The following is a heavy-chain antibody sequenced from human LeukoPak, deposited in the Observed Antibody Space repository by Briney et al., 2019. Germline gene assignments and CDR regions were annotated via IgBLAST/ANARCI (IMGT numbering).Heavy chain of an antibody. Sequence: ASVKVSCKASGYTFTDYYIHWVRQAPGQGLEWVGWINTNSGGTNYAQKFQGRVTMTRDTSISTGYLELDSLRSDDTAVYYCARSLISSSWYRSDYWGQGTLVTVSS. CDR3: ARSLISSSWYRSDY. V-gene: IGHV1-2*02. D-gene: IGHD6-13*01. CDR2: INTNSGGT. J-gene: IGHJ4*02. CDR1: GYTFTDYY.